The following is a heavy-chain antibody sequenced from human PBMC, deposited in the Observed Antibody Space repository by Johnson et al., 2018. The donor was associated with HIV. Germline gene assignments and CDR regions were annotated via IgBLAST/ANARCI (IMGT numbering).Heavy chain of an antibody. D-gene: IGHD6-13*01. Sequence: QVQLVESGGGVVQPGKSLRLSCAASGFTFSNYAIHWVRQAPGKGLEWVAVISYDGSNKYYADSVKGRFTISRDNSKNTLYLQMNSLRAEDTAVYYCARANSTWDAFDIWGQGTMVTVSS. J-gene: IGHJ3*02. CDR1: GFTFSNYA. V-gene: IGHV3-30-3*01. CDR3: ARANSTWDAFDI. CDR2: ISYDGSNK.